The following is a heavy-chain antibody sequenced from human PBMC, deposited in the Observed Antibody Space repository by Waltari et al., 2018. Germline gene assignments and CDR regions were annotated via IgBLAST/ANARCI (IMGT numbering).Heavy chain of an antibody. D-gene: IGHD3-16*02. V-gene: IGHV4-38-2*01. CDR1: GYSISSGYY. J-gene: IGHJ4*02. Sequence: QVQLQESGPGLVKPSETLSLTCAVSGYSISSGYYWGWIRQPPGKGLEWIGSIYHSGSTYYNPSLKSRVTISVDTSKNQFSRKLSSVTAADTAVYYCARQYYDYIWGSYRSLYFDYWGQGTLVIVSS. CDR2: IYHSGST. CDR3: ARQYYDYIWGSYRSLYFDY.